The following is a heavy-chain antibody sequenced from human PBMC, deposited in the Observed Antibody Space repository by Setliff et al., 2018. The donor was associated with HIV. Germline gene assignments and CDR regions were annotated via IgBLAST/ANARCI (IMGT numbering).Heavy chain of an antibody. CDR2: IFHSGST. V-gene: IGHV4-4*02. D-gene: IGHD3-22*01. Sequence: SETLSLTCAVSGGSISDNNWWSWVRQPPGKELEWIGEIFHSGSTNYNQSLKSRVTILVDKSKNQLSLRLSSVTAADTAVYYCARGPNLLTHYYDSSGYAVGYSDHWGQGTLVTVSS. CDR1: GGSISDNNW. J-gene: IGHJ4*02. CDR3: ARGPNLLTHYYDSSGYAVGYSDH.